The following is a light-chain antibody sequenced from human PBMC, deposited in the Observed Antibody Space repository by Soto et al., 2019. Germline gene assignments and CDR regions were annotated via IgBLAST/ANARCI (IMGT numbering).Light chain of an antibody. J-gene: IGKJ2*01. CDR3: QLYGNSPMYT. CDR2: GAS. Sequence: EIVLTQSPGTLSLSPGERATLSCRASQSVISSYLAWYQQIPGQVPRLLIYGASSRATGIPDRFSGSGSGTDFTLTITRLEPEDSAVYYCQLYGNSPMYTFGQGTKLEIK. V-gene: IGKV3-20*01. CDR1: QSVISSY.